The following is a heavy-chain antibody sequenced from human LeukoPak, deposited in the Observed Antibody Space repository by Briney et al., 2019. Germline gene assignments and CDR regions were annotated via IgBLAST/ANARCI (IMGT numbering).Heavy chain of an antibody. Sequence: SGGSLRLSCAASGFTFSSYAMSWVRQAPGKGLEWVSAISGSGGGTYYADSVKGRFTISRDNSKNTLYLQMNSLRAEDTAVYYCAKDSRYYYDSSGHPGYWGQGTLVTVSS. J-gene: IGHJ4*02. CDR1: GFTFSSYA. CDR2: ISGSGGGT. CDR3: AKDSRYYYDSSGHPGY. V-gene: IGHV3-23*01. D-gene: IGHD3-22*01.